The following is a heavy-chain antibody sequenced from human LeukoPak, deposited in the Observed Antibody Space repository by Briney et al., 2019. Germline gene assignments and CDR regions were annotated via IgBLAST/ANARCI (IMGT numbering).Heavy chain of an antibody. Sequence: GGSLRLSCAASGFTFSSYAMSWGRQAPGKGLEWVSSISSSSSYIYYADSVKGRFTISRDNAKNSLYLQMHSLRAADTAVYYCARDPVVAGTKRLPNFDYWGQGTLVTVSS. CDR3: ARDPVVAGTKRLPNFDY. CDR2: ISSSSSYI. V-gene: IGHV3-21*01. D-gene: IGHD6-19*01. J-gene: IGHJ4*02. CDR1: GFTFSSYA.